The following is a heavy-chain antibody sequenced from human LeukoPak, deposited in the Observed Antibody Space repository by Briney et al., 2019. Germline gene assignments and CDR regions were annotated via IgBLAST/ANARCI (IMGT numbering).Heavy chain of an antibody. J-gene: IGHJ6*03. Sequence: ASVKVFCKASGYTFTSYGISWVRQAPGQGLEWMGWISAYNGNTNYAQKLQGRVTMTTDTSTSTACMELRSLRSEDTAVYYCAMNGNQLLRPRYYYYMDVWGKGTTVTVSS. CDR1: GYTFTSYG. CDR2: ISAYNGNT. D-gene: IGHD2-2*01. V-gene: IGHV1-18*01. CDR3: AMNGNQLLRPRYYYYMDV.